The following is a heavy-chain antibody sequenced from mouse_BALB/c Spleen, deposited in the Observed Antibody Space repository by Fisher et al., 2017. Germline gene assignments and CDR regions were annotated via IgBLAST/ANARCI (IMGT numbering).Heavy chain of an antibody. D-gene: IGHD1-1*01. V-gene: IGHV1-77*01. Sequence: DKFKGKATLTADKSSSTAYMQLSSLTSENSAVYFCAREGIYYGSSGWYFDVWGAGTTVTVSS. CDR3: AREGIYYGSSGWYFDV. J-gene: IGHJ1*01.